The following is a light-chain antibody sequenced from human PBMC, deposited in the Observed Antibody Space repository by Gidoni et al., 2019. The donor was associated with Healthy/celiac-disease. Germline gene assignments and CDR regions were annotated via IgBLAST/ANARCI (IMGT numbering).Light chain of an antibody. Sequence: DIQLTQSPSSLSASVGDRVTITCRASQSISSYLNWYQQKPGKAPKLLIYAASSLQSGVPSRFSGSGSGTDFTRTISSLQPEDFATYYGQQSYSTPVTFGQGTKVEIK. CDR1: QSISSY. CDR3: QQSYSTPVT. V-gene: IGKV1-39*01. CDR2: AAS. J-gene: IGKJ1*01.